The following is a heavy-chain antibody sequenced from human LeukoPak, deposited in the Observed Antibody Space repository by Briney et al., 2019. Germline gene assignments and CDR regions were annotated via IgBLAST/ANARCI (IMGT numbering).Heavy chain of an antibody. D-gene: IGHD1-26*01. V-gene: IGHV4-39*01. CDR2: IYSGGST. CDR3: AKSGGYGLIDY. J-gene: IGHJ4*02. CDR1: GVSISSSNSY. Sequence: SETLSLTCTVSGVSISSSNSYWGWIRQPPGKGLEWIGSIYSGGSTYYNASLQSRVTISIETSKNQISLRLNSVTAADTAIYYCAKSGGYGLIDYWGQGTLVTVSS.